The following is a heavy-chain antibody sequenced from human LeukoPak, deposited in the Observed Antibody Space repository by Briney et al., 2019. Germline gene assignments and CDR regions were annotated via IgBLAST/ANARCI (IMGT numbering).Heavy chain of an antibody. Sequence: GGSLRLSCAASGFTFSSYRMNWVRQARGRGLEWVSYISSSSSTIYYADSVKGRFTISRDNAKNSLYLQMNSLRAEDTAVYYCARSSRELGGYAPWELMPPFDYWGQGTLVTVSS. CDR3: ARSSRELGGYAPWELMPPFDY. V-gene: IGHV3-48*01. J-gene: IGHJ4*02. CDR2: ISSSSSTI. D-gene: IGHD1-7*01. CDR1: GFTFSSYR.